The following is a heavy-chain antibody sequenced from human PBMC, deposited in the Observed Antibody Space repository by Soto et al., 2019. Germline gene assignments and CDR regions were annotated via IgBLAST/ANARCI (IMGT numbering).Heavy chain of an antibody. D-gene: IGHD2-2*01. J-gene: IGHJ4*02. CDR2: IAYDGDNE. CDR3: AKDGGPVYCNSPGCSAKHFDY. CDR1: GFTFGHYA. V-gene: IGHV3-30*18. Sequence: QVQLEESGGGVVQPGRSLRLSCAASGFTFGHYAMHWFRQAPGKGLEWLAIIAYDGDNEYYAGSVRGRFTISRDNSKNTLYMQTNNLRHEDTAVYYCAKDGGPVYCNSPGCSAKHFDYWGQGTLVTVSS.